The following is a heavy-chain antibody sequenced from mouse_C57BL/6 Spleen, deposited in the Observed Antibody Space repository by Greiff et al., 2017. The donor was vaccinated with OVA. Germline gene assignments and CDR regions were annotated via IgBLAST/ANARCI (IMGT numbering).Heavy chain of an antibody. J-gene: IGHJ2*01. CDR3: ARSLGGSDDY. CDR1: GYTFTSYW. CDR2: IPPNSGST. D-gene: IGHD1-1*01. V-gene: IGHV1-64*01. Sequence: VQLQQPGAELVKPGASVKLSCKASGYTFTSYWMHWVKQRPGQGLEWIGMIPPNSGSTNYNEKFKSKATLTVDNASSTAYMQLSILTSEDSAVYYCARSLGGSDDYWGQGTTLTVSS.